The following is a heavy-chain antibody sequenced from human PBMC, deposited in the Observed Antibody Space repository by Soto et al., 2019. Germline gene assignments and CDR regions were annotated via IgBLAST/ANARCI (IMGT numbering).Heavy chain of an antibody. D-gene: IGHD3-22*01. CDR3: ARDRTDSGYYTNWLDP. J-gene: IGHJ5*02. V-gene: IGHV1-69*06. Sequence: SVKVSCKASGGTFGSDAITWVRRAPGQGLEWVGRIIPIFGTTNYAQNLQGRVTISADKSTLTSYMELHSLTSDDTALYYCARDRTDSGYYTNWLDPWGQGTQVTVSS. CDR2: IIPIFGTT. CDR1: GGTFGSDA.